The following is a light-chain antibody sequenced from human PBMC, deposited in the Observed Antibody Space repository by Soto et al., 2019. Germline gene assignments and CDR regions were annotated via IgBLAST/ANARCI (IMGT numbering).Light chain of an antibody. V-gene: IGKV1-5*01. Sequence: DIQMTQSPSTLSASVGDRVTITCRASQSISSWLAWYQQKPGKAPKLLIHEASRLESGVPSRFSGSESGTEFTLTISGLHPDDSATYYCQQYTNYPLTFGGGTKVDIK. CDR1: QSISSW. CDR3: QQYTNYPLT. J-gene: IGKJ4*01. CDR2: EAS.